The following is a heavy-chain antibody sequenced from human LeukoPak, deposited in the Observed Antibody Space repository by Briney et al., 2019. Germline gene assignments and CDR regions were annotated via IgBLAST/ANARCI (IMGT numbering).Heavy chain of an antibody. Sequence: SETLSLTRTVSGDSISSSKYYWGWIRQPPGKGLERIGSMYYSGSTYYNPSLKSRVTISVDTSRNQFSLKLSSVTAADTAVYYCARRRGALDYWGQGTLVTVSS. J-gene: IGHJ4*02. V-gene: IGHV4-39*01. CDR3: ARRRGALDY. D-gene: IGHD1-26*01. CDR2: MYYSGST. CDR1: GDSISSSKYY.